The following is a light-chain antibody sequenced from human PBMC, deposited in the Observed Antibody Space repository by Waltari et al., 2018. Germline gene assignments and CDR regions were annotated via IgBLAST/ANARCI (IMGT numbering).Light chain of an antibody. J-gene: IGLJ1*01. CDR2: EVL. Sequence: QSALTQPASVSGTPGQSITISRSGTTSDVGIYQLVSWYQQHPGEAPNLLICEVLTRPPDTSSRFSGAKSGSTASLTISGLQPEDEADYYCCSYAGRGTYVFGSGTKVTVL. CDR3: CSYAGRGTYV. CDR1: TSDVGIYQL. V-gene: IGLV2-23*02.